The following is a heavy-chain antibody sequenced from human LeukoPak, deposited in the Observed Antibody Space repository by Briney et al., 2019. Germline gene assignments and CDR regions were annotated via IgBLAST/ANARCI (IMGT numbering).Heavy chain of an antibody. CDR1: GGSISSCY. CDR2: IYTSGST. J-gene: IGHJ3*02. CDR3: ARDVGAGRDGYNDAFDI. V-gene: IGHV4-4*07. Sequence: SETLSLTCTVSGGSISSCYWSWIRQPAGKGLEWIGRIYTSGSTNYNPSLKSRVTMSVDTSKNQFALKLSSVTAADTAVYYCARDVGAGRDGYNDAFDIWGQGTMVTVSS. D-gene: IGHD5-24*01.